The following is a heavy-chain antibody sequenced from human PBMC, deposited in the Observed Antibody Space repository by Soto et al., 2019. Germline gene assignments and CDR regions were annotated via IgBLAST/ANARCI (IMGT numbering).Heavy chain of an antibody. Sequence: QVQLVESGGGVVQPGRSLTLSCAASGFSFSTYGMHWVRQAPGKGLEWVAVISYDGGTKYYADSVKGRFAISRDNHKNTLYLQVNSLRPEGTAVYYCAKSSLGDDGNGFHYWFFDLWGRGTQVTVSS. J-gene: IGHJ2*01. D-gene: IGHD3-22*01. CDR1: GFSFSTYG. CDR3: AKSSLGDDGNGFHYWFFDL. CDR2: ISYDGGTK. V-gene: IGHV3-30*18.